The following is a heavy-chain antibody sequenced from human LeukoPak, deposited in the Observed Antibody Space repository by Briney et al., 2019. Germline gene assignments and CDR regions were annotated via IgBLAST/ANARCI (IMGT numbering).Heavy chain of an antibody. J-gene: IGHJ4*02. D-gene: IGHD3-3*01. CDR3: ARGSYDFWSGWGYFDY. CDR2: ISSSGSTI. Sequence: GGSLRLSCAASGFTFSDYYMSWIRQAPGKGLEWVSYISSSGSTIYYADSVKGRFTISRDNAKNTLYLQMNSLRGDDTAVYYCARGSYDFWSGWGYFDYWGQGTLVTVSS. V-gene: IGHV3-11*01. CDR1: GFTFSDYY.